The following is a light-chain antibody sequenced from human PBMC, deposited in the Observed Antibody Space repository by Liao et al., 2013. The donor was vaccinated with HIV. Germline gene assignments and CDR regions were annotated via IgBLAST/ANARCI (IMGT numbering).Light chain of an antibody. Sequence: SYVLTQPPSVSVAPGKTARIPCGGSNIGIKSVHWYQQKPGQAPMLVISYDSDRPSGIPERFSGSNSGNTATLTISRVEAGDEADYFCQVWDNSVDRVVFGGGTKLTVL. V-gene: IGLV3-21*04. CDR1: NIGIKS. CDR3: QVWDNSVDRVV. CDR2: YDS. J-gene: IGLJ2*01.